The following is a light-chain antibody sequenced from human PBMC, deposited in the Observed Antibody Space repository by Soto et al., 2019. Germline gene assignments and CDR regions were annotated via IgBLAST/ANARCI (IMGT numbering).Light chain of an antibody. CDR3: SSFAGNNIMV. CDR1: SSDVGGYNY. Sequence: QSALAQPPSASGSPGQSVTISCTGISSDVGGYNYVSWYQQHPGKAPNLMIYDVSKRPSGVPDRFSGSKSGNTASLTVSGLQAEDEADYYCSSFAGNNIMVFGGGTKLTVL. V-gene: IGLV2-8*01. J-gene: IGLJ2*01. CDR2: DVS.